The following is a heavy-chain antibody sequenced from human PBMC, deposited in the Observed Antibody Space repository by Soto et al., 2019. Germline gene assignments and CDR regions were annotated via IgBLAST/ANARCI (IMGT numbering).Heavy chain of an antibody. CDR2: ISAYNGNT. V-gene: IGHV1-18*01. CDR1: GYTFTSYG. CDR3: ARDGEDIVVVVADNWFDP. J-gene: IGHJ5*02. D-gene: IGHD2-15*01. Sequence: QVQLVQSGAEVKKPGASVKVSCKASGYTFTSYGISWVRQAPGQGLEWMGWISAYNGNTNYAQKLQGRATMTTDTSTSKAYMELRSLRSDDTAVYYCARDGEDIVVVVADNWFDPWGQGTLVTVSS.